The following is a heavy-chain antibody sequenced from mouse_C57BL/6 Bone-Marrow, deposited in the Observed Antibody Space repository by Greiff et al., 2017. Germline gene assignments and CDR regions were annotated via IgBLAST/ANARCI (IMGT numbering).Heavy chain of an antibody. CDR2: ISRGGSYT. CDR3: ARQRRGYAMDY. Sequence: EVQGVQSGGDLVKPGGSLKLSCAASGFTFSSYGMSWVRQTPDKRLEWVATISRGGSYTYYPDSVKGRFTISRDNAKNTLYLQMSSLTSEDTAMYYCARQRRGYAMDYWGQGTSVTVSS. J-gene: IGHJ4*01. CDR1: GFTFSSYG. V-gene: IGHV5-6*01.